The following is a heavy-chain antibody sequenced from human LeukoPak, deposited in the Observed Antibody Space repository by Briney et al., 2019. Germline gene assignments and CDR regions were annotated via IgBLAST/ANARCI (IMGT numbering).Heavy chain of an antibody. Sequence: GGSLRLSCAASGFTFSSYGMHWVRQAPGKGLEWVAFIRYDGSNKYYADSVKGRFTISRDNSKNTLYLQMNSLRAEDTAVYYCATEWFGENYYFDYWGQGTLVTVSS. V-gene: IGHV3-30*02. CDR2: IRYDGSNK. CDR3: ATEWFGENYYFDY. CDR1: GFTFSSYG. J-gene: IGHJ4*02. D-gene: IGHD3-10*01.